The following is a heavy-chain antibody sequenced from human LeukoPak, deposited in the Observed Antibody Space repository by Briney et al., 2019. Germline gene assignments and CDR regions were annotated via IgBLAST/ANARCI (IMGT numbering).Heavy chain of an antibody. CDR3: ANAGPGYNSGSNYYYGMDV. D-gene: IGHD6-19*01. CDR2: ISGSGGTT. V-gene: IGHV3-23*01. J-gene: IGHJ6*02. CDR1: GFIFSTYG. Sequence: EGSLRLSCAASGFIFSTYGMRWVRQAPGKGLEWVSSISGSGGTTFYAGSVKGRFTISRDNSKNTLYLQMNSLRAEDTAAYYCANAGPGYNSGSNYYYGMDVWGQGTTVTVSS.